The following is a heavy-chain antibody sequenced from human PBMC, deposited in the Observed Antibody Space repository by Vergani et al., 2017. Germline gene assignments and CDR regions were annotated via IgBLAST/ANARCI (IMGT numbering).Heavy chain of an antibody. Sequence: EVQLVESGGGLVQPGGSLRLSCAASGFTFSSYDMHWVRQATGKGLEWVSAIGTAGDTYYPGSVKGRFTISRENAKNSLYLQMNSLRAGDTAVYYCARDSSSMXGLHWGQGTLVTVSS. V-gene: IGHV3-13*04. CDR2: IGTAGDT. D-gene: IGHD2/OR15-2a*01. CDR1: GFTFSSYD. CDR3: ARDSSSMXGLH. J-gene: IGHJ4*02.